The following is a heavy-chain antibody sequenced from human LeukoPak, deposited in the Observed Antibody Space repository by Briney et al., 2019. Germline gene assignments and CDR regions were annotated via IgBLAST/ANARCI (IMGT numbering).Heavy chain of an antibody. Sequence: GGSLRLSCAAAGFTFSNYEMNWVRQAAGRGMGRVSYISFSGNTIYYADSVKGGFTISRVDAKNSLYLQMNSLRAEDTAVYFFFLKLRTAYDILGRGNAFDIWGHGTMVTVSS. D-gene: IGHD3-9*01. J-gene: IGHJ3*02. V-gene: IGHV3-48*03. CDR2: ISFSGNTI. CDR1: GFTFSNYE. CDR3: FLKLRTAYDILGRGNAFDI.